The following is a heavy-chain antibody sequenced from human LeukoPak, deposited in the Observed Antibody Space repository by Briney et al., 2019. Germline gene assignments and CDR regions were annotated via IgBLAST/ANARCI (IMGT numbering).Heavy chain of an antibody. J-gene: IGHJ6*03. V-gene: IGHV3-23*01. CDR3: AKDHISLERRPYYYYMDV. CDR2: ISGSGGST. Sequence: PGRSLRLSCTASGFTFGDYAMSWVRQAPGKGLEWVSAISGSGGSTYYADSVKGRFTISRDNSKNTLYLQMNSLRAEDTAVYYCAKDHISLERRPYYYYMDVWGKGTTVTVSS. CDR1: GFTFGDYA. D-gene: IGHD1-1*01.